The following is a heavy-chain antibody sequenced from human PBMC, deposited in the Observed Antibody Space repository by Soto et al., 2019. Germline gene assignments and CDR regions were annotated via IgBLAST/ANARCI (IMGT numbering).Heavy chain of an antibody. D-gene: IGHD6-19*01. Sequence: EVQLLESGGGLVQPGGSLRLSCAASGFPFSSYAMSWVRQAPGKGLEWVADVSASGDATYYAASVKGRFTISRDNSKSTLYLQINSLRAEDTAIYYCAKDAIGVAGRRGGWNYWGQGTLVTVSS. V-gene: IGHV3-23*01. CDR1: GFPFSSYA. CDR3: AKDAIGVAGRRGGWNY. CDR2: VSASGDAT. J-gene: IGHJ4*02.